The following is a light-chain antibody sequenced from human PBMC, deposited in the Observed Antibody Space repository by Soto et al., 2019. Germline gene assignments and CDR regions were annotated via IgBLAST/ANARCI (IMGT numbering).Light chain of an antibody. Sequence: AIQMTQSPSSLSASVGDRVTITCRASQDIGTDLGWYQQKPGKAPNLLISAASGLQTGVPSRFSGSGSGTDFTLTISSLQPEDFATYYCLQDSGYPQTFGQGTNLEIK. V-gene: IGKV1-6*01. CDR1: QDIGTD. J-gene: IGKJ2*01. CDR2: AAS. CDR3: LQDSGYPQT.